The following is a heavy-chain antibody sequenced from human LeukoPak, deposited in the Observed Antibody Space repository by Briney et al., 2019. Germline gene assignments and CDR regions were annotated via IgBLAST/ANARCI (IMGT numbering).Heavy chain of an antibody. V-gene: IGHV3-74*01. D-gene: IGHD6-19*01. J-gene: IGHJ6*04. Sequence: HTGGSLRLSCAASGFTFSSYWMHWVRQAPGKGLVWVSRINSDGSSTSYADSVKGRFTISRDNVKNTLYLQMNSLRAEDTAVYYCARAGWRQWLVYYYYGMDVWGKGTTVTVSS. CDR2: INSDGSST. CDR3: ARAGWRQWLVYYYYGMDV. CDR1: GFTFSSYW.